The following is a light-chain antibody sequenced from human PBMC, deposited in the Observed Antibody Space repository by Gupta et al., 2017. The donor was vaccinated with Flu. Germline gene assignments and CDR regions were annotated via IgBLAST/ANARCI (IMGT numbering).Light chain of an antibody. CDR1: QSVSTY. V-gene: IGKV3-11*01. Sequence: EIVLTQSPATLSLSPGERATLSCRASQSVSTYLAWYQQKPGQAPRLLIYDTFNRAIGISARFSGSGSGTDFTLTISSLEPEDFAVYYCQHRINWPRTFGQGTKLEIK. CDR3: QHRINWPRT. CDR2: DTF. J-gene: IGKJ1*01.